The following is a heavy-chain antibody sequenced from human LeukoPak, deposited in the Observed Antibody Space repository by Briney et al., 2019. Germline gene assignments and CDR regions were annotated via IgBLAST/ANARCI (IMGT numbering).Heavy chain of an antibody. D-gene: IGHD4-17*01. J-gene: IGHJ4*02. CDR3: ARGARAYGDYGY. CDR1: GFTFSSYA. CDR2: ISGSGGST. Sequence: GGSLRLSCAASGFTFSSYAMSWVRQAPGRGLEWVSAISGSGGSTYYADSLKGRFTISRDNSKNTLYLRMNSLRAEDTAVYYCARGARAYGDYGYWGQGTLVTVSS. V-gene: IGHV3-23*01.